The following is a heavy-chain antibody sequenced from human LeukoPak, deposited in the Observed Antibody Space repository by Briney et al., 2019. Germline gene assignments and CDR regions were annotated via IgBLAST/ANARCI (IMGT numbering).Heavy chain of an antibody. V-gene: IGHV3-66*01. J-gene: IGHJ6*02. CDR3: ARDVEYSSSWYAYYGMDV. Sequence: QPGGSLRLSCAASGFTVSSNYMSWVRQAPGKGLEWVSVIYSGGSTYYADSVKGRFTISRDNSKNTLYLQMNSLRAEDTAVYYCARDVEYSSSWYAYYGMDVWGQGTTVTVSS. CDR2: IYSGGST. D-gene: IGHD6-13*01. CDR1: GFTVSSNY.